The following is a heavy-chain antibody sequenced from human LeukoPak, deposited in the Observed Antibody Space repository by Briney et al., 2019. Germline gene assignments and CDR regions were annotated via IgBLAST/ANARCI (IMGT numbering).Heavy chain of an antibody. D-gene: IGHD3-9*01. CDR1: GFTFSSYA. CDR3: AKTGGGYFDWLAFDY. Sequence: GGSLRLSCAASGFTFSSYAMSWVRQAPGKGLEWVSAISGSGGSTYYADSVEGRFTISRDNSKNTLYLQMNSLRAEDTAVYYCAKTGGGYFDWLAFDYWGQGTLVTVSS. J-gene: IGHJ4*02. V-gene: IGHV3-23*01. CDR2: ISGSGGST.